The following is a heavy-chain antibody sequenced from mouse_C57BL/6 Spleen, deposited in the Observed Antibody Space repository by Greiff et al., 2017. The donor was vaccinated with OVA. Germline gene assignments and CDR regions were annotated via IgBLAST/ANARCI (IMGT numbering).Heavy chain of an antibody. CDR3: ARGDYSNYPFAY. CDR1: GYTFTSYW. D-gene: IGHD2-5*01. CDR2: INPSNGGT. V-gene: IGHV1-53*01. J-gene: IGHJ3*01. Sequence: VQLQQSGTELVKPGASVKLSCKASGYTFTSYWMHWVKQRPGQGLEWIGNINPSNGGTNYNEKFKSKATLTVDKSSSTAYMQLSSLTSEDSAVYYCARGDYSNYPFAYWGQGTLVTVSA.